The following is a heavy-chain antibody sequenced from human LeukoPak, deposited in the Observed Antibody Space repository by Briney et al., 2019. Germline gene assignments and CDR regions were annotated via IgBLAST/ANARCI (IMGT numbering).Heavy chain of an antibody. V-gene: IGHV3-23*01. D-gene: IGHD3-10*01. CDR3: AKDRGVRGGGAFDI. CDR1: GFTFSSYA. CDR2: ISGSGGST. J-gene: IGHJ3*02. Sequence: PGGSLRLSCAASGFTFSSYAMSWVRQAPGKGLEWVSAISGSGGSTHYADSVKGRFTISRDNSKNTLYPQMNSLRAEDTAVYYCAKDRGVRGGGAFDIWGQGTMVTVSS.